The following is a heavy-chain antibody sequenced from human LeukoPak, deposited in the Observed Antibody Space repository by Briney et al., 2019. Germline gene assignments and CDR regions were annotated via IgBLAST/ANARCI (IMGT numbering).Heavy chain of an antibody. D-gene: IGHD3-22*01. V-gene: IGHV3-66*01. CDR2: IYSGGST. Sequence: GRSLRLSCAASGFTVSSNYMSWVRQAPGKGLEWVSVIYSGGSTYYADSVKGRFTISRDNSKNTLYLQMNSLRAEDTAVYYCARGPHYYDSSGYLDYWGQGTLVTVSS. CDR3: ARGPHYYDSSGYLDY. CDR1: GFTVSSNY. J-gene: IGHJ4*02.